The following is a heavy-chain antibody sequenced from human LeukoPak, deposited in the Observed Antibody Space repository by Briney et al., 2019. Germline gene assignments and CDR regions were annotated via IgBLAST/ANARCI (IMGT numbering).Heavy chain of an antibody. D-gene: IGHD3-16*01. CDR3: ARGGWPSYYFDY. V-gene: IGHV4-61*02. J-gene: IGHJ4*02. Sequence: SQTLSLTCTVSGASISTIGYYWSWIRQPAGKGLEWIGRFYASGRTDYNPSLMSRVTISVDMSKNQFSLKLSSVTAADTAVYYCARGGWPSYYFDYWGQGTLVTVSS. CDR1: GASISTIGYY. CDR2: FYASGRT.